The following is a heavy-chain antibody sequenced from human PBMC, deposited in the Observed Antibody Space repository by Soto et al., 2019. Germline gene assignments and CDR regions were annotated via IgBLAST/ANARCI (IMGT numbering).Heavy chain of an antibody. Sequence: ETLSLTCAVSGASISTNNWWTWVRQPPGKGLEWIGEIYHSGNNNYNPSLKSRVTISIDKSNNQFSLNLRSVTASDTAVYYCARHDGFSSGWIFDYWGHGTLVTVSS. J-gene: IGHJ4*01. CDR3: ARHDGFSSGWIFDY. V-gene: IGHV4-4*02. CDR1: GASISTNNW. CDR2: IYHSGNN. D-gene: IGHD6-19*01.